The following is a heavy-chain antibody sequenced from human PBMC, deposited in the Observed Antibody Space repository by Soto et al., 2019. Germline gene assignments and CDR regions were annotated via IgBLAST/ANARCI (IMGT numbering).Heavy chain of an antibody. V-gene: IGHV4-34*01. CDR3: ARVAYDFWSGPLGYFNC. Sequence: SETLSLTCAVYGGSFSGYYWSWIRQPPGKGLEWIGEINHSGSTNYNPSLKSRVTISVDTSKNQFSLKLSSVTAADTAVYYCARVAYDFWSGPLGYFNCWERGPRITVCS. J-gene: IGHJ4*02. D-gene: IGHD3-3*01. CDR2: INHSGST. CDR1: GGSFSGYY.